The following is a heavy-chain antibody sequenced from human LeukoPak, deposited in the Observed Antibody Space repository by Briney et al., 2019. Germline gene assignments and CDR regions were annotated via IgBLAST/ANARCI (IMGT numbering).Heavy chain of an antibody. V-gene: IGHV3-66*02. CDR2: IYSGGST. CDR1: GFTVSSNY. J-gene: IGHJ4*02. Sequence: GGSLRLSCAASGFTVSSNYMSWVRQAPGKGLEWVSVIYSGGSTYYADSVKGRFTISRDNSKNALHLQMNSLRAEDTAVYYCASGDDYDYYFDYWGQGTLVTVSS. CDR3: ASGDDYDYYFDY. D-gene: IGHD5-12*01.